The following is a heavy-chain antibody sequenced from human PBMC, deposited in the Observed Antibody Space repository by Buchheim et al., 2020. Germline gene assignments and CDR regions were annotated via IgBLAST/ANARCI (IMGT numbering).Heavy chain of an antibody. CDR2: IWYDGSNK. J-gene: IGHJ4*02. V-gene: IGHV3-33*01. D-gene: IGHD3-22*01. CDR3: ARDYYDSSGYRPFDY. Sequence: QVQLVESGGGVVQPGRSLRLSCAASGFTFSSYGMHWVRQAPGKGLEWVAVIWYDGSNKYYADSVKGRFTISRDNSKNTPYLQMNSLRAEDTAVYYCARDYYDSSGYRPFDYWGQGTL. CDR1: GFTFSSYG.